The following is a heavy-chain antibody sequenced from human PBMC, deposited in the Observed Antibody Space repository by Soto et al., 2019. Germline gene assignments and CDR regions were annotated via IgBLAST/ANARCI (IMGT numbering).Heavy chain of an antibody. V-gene: IGHV3-74*01. CDR2: INSDGSST. Sequence: GGSLRLSCAASGFTFSSYWMHWVRQAPGKGLVWVSRINSDGSSTSYADSVKGRFTISRDNAKNTLYLQMNSLRAEDTAVYYCARVAAAAGTEVDYYYGMDVWGQGTTVTVSS. CDR1: GFTFSSYW. CDR3: ARVAAAAGTEVDYYYGMDV. D-gene: IGHD6-13*01. J-gene: IGHJ6*02.